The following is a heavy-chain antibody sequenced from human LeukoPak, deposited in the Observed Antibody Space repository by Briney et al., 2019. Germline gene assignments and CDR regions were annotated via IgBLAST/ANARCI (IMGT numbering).Heavy chain of an antibody. D-gene: IGHD3-22*01. CDR1: GFSFSSYG. J-gene: IGHJ4*02. Sequence: PGGSLRLSCAASGFSFSSYGMSWVRQAPGKGLEWISAITGSGGTTYYADSVEGRFTISRDNAKNSLYLQMNSLRAEDTAVYYCASSHYDSSGYHDWGQGTLVTVSS. V-gene: IGHV3-23*01. CDR2: ITGSGGTT. CDR3: ASSHYDSSGYHD.